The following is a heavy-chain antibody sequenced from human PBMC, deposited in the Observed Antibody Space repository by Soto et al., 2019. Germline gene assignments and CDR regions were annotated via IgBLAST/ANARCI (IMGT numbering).Heavy chain of an antibody. V-gene: IGHV1-8*01. CDR3: ARDFGEACRWAVWFDP. Sequence: SVKVSCKTSGYTFTNFDVNWVRQAAGQGLEWMGWMSPNSENKGYAQKFQGRVTITADESTSTAYMELSSLRSEDKAVYYCARDFGEACRWAVWFDPWGQGGLVTVSS. CDR2: MSPNSENK. CDR1: GYTFTNFD. D-gene: IGHD3-3*01. J-gene: IGHJ5*02.